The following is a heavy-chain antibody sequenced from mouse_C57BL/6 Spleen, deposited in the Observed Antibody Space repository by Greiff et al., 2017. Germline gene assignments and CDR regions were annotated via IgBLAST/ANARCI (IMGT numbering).Heavy chain of an antibody. D-gene: IGHD1-1*02. J-gene: IGHJ3*01. CDR3: ARHGGNYGAWFAY. CDR1: GYTFTDYY. V-gene: IGHV1-76*01. CDR2: IYPGSGNT. Sequence: QVQLQQSGAELVRPGASVKLSCKASGYTFTDYYINWVKQRPGQGLEWIARIYPGSGNTYYNEKFKGKATLTAEKSSSTAYMQLSSLTSEDSAVYFCARHGGNYGAWFAYWGQGTLVTVSA.